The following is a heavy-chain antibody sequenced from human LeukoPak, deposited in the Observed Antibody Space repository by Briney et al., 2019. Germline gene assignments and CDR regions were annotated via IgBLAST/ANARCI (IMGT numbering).Heavy chain of an antibody. CDR3: ARASLPYYYDSSGYPIAFDI. Sequence: GASVKVSCKASGYTFTSYGISWVRQAPGQGLEWMGWISAYNGNTNYAQKLQGRVTMTTDTSTSTAYMELSSLRSEDTAVYYCARASLPYYYDSSGYPIAFDIWGQGTMVTVSS. J-gene: IGHJ3*02. D-gene: IGHD3-22*01. V-gene: IGHV1-18*01. CDR2: ISAYNGNT. CDR1: GYTFTSYG.